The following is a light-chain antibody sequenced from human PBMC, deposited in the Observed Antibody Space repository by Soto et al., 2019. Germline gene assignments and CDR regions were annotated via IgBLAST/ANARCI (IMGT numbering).Light chain of an antibody. Sequence: DILLTQSPGTLSLSPGERATLSCRASQSVSSSYLAWYQQKPGQAPRLLIYGASRRATGLPDRFSGSGSGTDFTLTISRLEPEDFAVYYCQQYGSSPAFGQGTKVDIK. V-gene: IGKV3-20*01. CDR2: GAS. J-gene: IGKJ1*01. CDR3: QQYGSSPA. CDR1: QSVSSSY.